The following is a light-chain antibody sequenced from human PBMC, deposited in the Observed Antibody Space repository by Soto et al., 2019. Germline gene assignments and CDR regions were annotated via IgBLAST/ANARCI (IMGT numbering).Light chain of an antibody. CDR3: HQRQSWPRT. Sequence: DILMTQSPSTLSASVGDRVTITCRASQSISSWLAWYQQKPGKAPKLLIYDASSLESGVPSRFSGSGSGTEFTLTISDVEPEDFAVYYCHQRQSWPRTFGQGTTVDIK. CDR2: DAS. CDR1: QSISSW. V-gene: IGKV1-5*01. J-gene: IGKJ1*01.